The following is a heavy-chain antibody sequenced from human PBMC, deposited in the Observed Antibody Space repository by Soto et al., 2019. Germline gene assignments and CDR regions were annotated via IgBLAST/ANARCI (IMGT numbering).Heavy chain of an antibody. J-gene: IGHJ4*02. D-gene: IGHD3-22*01. V-gene: IGHV6-1*01. CDR2: TYYRSKWYN. CDR3: ARVIFWSDYYDSSGYYYFDY. CDR1: GDSVSSNSAA. Sequence: KQSQTLSLTCAISGDSVSSNSAAWNWIRQSPSRGLEWLGRTYYRSKWYNDYAVSVKSRITINPDTSKNQFSLQLNSVTPEDTAVYYCARVIFWSDYYDSSGYYYFDYWGQGTLVTVSS.